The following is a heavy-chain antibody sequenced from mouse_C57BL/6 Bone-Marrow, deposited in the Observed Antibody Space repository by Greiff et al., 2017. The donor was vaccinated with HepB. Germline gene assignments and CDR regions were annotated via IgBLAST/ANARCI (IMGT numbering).Heavy chain of an antibody. CDR3: ARSWSTTVVAHWYFDV. J-gene: IGHJ1*03. Sequence: QVQLQQPGAELVKPGASVKMSCKASGYTFTSYWITWVKQRPGQGLEWIGDIYPGSGSTNYNEKFKSKATLTVDTSSRTAYMQLSSLTSEDSAVYYCARSWSTTVVAHWYFDVWGTGTTVTVSS. CDR2: IYPGSGST. CDR1: GYTFTSYW. D-gene: IGHD1-1*01. V-gene: IGHV1-55*01.